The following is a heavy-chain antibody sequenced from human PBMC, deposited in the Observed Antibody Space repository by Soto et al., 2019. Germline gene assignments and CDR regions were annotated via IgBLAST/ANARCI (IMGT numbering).Heavy chain of an antibody. CDR1: GFSLSTSGMC. V-gene: IGHV2-70*11. J-gene: IGHJ6*02. Sequence: SGPTLVNPTQTLTLTCTFSGFSLSTSGMCVSWIRQPPGKALEWLARIDWDDDKYYSTSLKTRLTISKDTSKNQVVLTMTNMDPVDTATYYCARTIVLVPAAIHYYYGMDVWGQGTTVTVSS. CDR2: IDWDDDK. D-gene: IGHD2-2*02. CDR3: ARTIVLVPAAIHYYYGMDV.